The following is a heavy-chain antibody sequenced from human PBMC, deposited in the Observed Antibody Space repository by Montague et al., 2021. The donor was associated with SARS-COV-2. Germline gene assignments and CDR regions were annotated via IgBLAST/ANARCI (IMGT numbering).Heavy chain of an antibody. CDR2: IDYTGHT. CDR3: ARSRANVPSRPGFDY. CDR1: GASVASGNFY. D-gene: IGHD6-6*01. V-gene: IGHV4-61*01. J-gene: IGHJ4*03. Sequence: SETLSLTCTVSGASVASGNFYWSWIRQPPGKGLEWIGYIDYTGHTNYNPSLESRVTMPVDPSKNQFSLTLTSVTAADTAVYYCARSRANVPSRPGFDYWGQGAMVTVSS.